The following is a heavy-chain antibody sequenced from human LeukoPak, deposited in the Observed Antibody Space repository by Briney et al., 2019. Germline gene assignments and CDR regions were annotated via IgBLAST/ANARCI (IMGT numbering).Heavy chain of an antibody. CDR2: IGSSGTLM. CDR1: GFTVSNNH. D-gene: IGHD1-1*01. CDR3: SKDGIFWTTGTTGDY. J-gene: IGHJ4*02. Sequence: SGGSLRLSCAASGFTVSNNHMNWVRQAPGKGLEWVSYIGSSGTLMYYADSVKGRFTISRDNAKNSLYLQMNSLRAEDTAVYSCSKDGIFWTTGTTGDYWGQGTLVTVSS. V-gene: IGHV3-48*03.